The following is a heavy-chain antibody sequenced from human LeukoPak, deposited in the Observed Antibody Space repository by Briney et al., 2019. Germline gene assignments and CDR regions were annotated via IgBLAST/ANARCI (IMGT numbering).Heavy chain of an antibody. V-gene: IGHV1-69*13. D-gene: IGHD3-10*01. CDR2: IIPIFGTA. CDR1: GGTFSSYA. CDR3: AKDRGWDGSGHDAFDI. J-gene: IGHJ3*02. Sequence: GASVKVSCKASGGTFSSYAISWVRQAPGQGLEWMGGIIPIFGTANYAQKFQGRVTITADESTSTAYMELSSLRAEDTALYYCAKDRGWDGSGHDAFDIWGQGTMVTVFS.